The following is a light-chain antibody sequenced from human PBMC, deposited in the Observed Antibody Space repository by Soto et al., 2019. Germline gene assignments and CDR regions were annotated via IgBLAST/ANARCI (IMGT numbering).Light chain of an antibody. Sequence: QSVLTQPPSASGTPGQRVTISCSGSSTNIGSNNEIWYQQLPGRAPKHLIYSNNQQPSAVPDGFSGAKSGTSASLAISGVQYEDEDDDYCSAWDDSLNGVVFGGGTKVTVL. CDR1: STNIGSNN. V-gene: IGLV1-44*01. CDR3: SAWDDSLNGVV. CDR2: SNN. J-gene: IGLJ2*01.